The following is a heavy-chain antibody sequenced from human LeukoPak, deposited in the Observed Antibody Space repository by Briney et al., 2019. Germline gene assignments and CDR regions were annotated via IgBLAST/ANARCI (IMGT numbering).Heavy chain of an antibody. D-gene: IGHD3-22*01. CDR3: ARGGYYDSSGFDN. CDR2: INLNSGGT. V-gene: IGHV1-2*02. Sequence: GASVKVSCKASGYTFTGYYLHWVRQAPGQGLEWMGCINLNSGGTKYGQKFQGRVTMTRDTSISTAHMELTGLGSDDTAVYYCARGGYYDSSGFDNWGQGTLVTVSS. CDR1: GYTFTGYY. J-gene: IGHJ4*02.